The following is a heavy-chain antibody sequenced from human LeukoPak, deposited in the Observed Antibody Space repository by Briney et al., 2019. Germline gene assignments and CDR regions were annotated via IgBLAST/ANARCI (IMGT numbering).Heavy chain of an antibody. V-gene: IGHV4-31*03. CDR1: GGSISSGGYY. D-gene: IGHD2/OR15-2a*01. J-gene: IGHJ4*02. Sequence: SETLSLTSTVSGGSISSGGYYWSWIRQHPGKGLEWIGYIYYSGSTYYNPSLKSRVTISVDTSKNQFSLKLSSVTAADTAVYYCARDSTTEFDYWGQGTLVTVSS. CDR3: ARDSTTEFDY. CDR2: IYYSGST.